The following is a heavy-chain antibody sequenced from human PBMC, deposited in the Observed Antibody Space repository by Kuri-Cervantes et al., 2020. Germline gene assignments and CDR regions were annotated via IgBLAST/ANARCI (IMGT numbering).Heavy chain of an antibody. D-gene: IGHD3-10*01. CDR1: GGSISTHN. CDR2: VHYSGST. J-gene: IGHJ6*03. V-gene: IGHV4-59*11. Sequence: SETLSLTCSVSGGSISTHNWSWIRQPPGKGLECIGDVHYSGSTNYNPSLKSRVTISVDTSKNQFSLKLSSVTAADTAVYYCARDGAGYGSTHYYYMDVWGKGTTVTVSS. CDR3: ARDGAGYGSTHYYYMDV.